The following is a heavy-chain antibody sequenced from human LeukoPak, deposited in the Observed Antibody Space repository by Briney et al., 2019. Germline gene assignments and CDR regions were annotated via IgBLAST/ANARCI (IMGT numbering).Heavy chain of an antibody. Sequence: GASVTVSCKASGGTFSSYDINWVRQATGQGLEWMGWMNPNSGNTGYAQKFQGRVTMTRNTSISTAYMELSSLRSEDTAVYYCARGTQPLLNGLWGQGTLVTVSS. CDR1: GGTFSSYD. CDR2: MNPNSGNT. CDR3: ARGTQPLLNGL. J-gene: IGHJ4*02. D-gene: IGHD2-21*02. V-gene: IGHV1-8*02.